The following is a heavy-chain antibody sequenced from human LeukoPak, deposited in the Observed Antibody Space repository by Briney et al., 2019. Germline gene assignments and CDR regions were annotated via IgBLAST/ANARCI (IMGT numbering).Heavy chain of an antibody. CDR1: GYSISSGYY. Sequence: PSETLSLTCTVSGYSISSGYYWGWIRQPPGRGLEWIGTIYHRGTTYYNPSLKSRVTIPLDTSKNQFSLKVNSVTAADTAVYYCARVPSGYDPNWFDPWGQGTLVTVSS. V-gene: IGHV4-38-2*02. J-gene: IGHJ5*02. CDR2: IYHRGTT. CDR3: ARVPSGYDPNWFDP. D-gene: IGHD5-12*01.